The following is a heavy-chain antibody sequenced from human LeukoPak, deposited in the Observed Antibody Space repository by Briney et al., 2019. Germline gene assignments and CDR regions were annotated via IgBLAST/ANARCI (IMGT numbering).Heavy chain of an antibody. Sequence: GASVKVSCKASGYTFTSYGISWVRQAPGQGLEWMGIINPSGGSTSYAQKFQGRVTMTRDTSTSTVYMELSSLRSEDTAVYYCARVHYTTAVDYWGQGTLVTVSS. CDR1: GYTFTSYG. CDR3: ARVHYTTAVDY. J-gene: IGHJ4*02. V-gene: IGHV1-46*01. CDR2: INPSGGST. D-gene: IGHD4-4*01.